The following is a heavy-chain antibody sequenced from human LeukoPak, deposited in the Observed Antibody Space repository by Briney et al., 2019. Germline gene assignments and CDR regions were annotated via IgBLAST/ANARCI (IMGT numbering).Heavy chain of an antibody. CDR3: ARVLGFGWFDP. V-gene: IGHV3-20*04. CDR2: ITWNGGST. D-gene: IGHD2/OR15-2a*01. CDR1: GFSFNDYG. Sequence: GGSLRLSCAASGFSFNDYGMSWVRQAPGQGPEWVPGITWNGGSTDYAASVKGRFTISRDNAKNSLYLQMNSLRAEDTAVYYCARVLGFGWFDPWGQGTLVTVSS. J-gene: IGHJ5*02.